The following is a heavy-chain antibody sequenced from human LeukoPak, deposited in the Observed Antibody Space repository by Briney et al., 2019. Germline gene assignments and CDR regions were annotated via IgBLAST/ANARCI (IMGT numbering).Heavy chain of an antibody. CDR3: ARDQEGFDY. CDR1: GYTFTSNY. CDR2: IYPRDGST. J-gene: IGHJ4*02. Sequence: ASVKVSCKASGYTFTSNYIHWVRQAPGQGLEWMGMIYPRDGSTSYAQKFHGRGTVTRDTSTSTVHMDLSGLRSEYTAVYYCARDQEGFDYWGQGTLVTVSS. V-gene: IGHV1-46*01.